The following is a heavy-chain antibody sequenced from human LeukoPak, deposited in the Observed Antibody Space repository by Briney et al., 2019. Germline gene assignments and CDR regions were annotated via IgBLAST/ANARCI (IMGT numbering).Heavy chain of an antibody. CDR3: AAGSHSGGDWYIY. J-gene: IGHJ4*02. CDR2: ISPSGADT. Sequence: PGGPVRLSCAACGFTFNNFAMMWLRHSPGKGLEGVSSISPSGADTYYAYSVKGRFSISRDNSKTTLCLQMNVLRVEDTAVWHGAAGSHSGGDWYIYWGQGTLVTVSA. V-gene: IGHV3-23*01. D-gene: IGHD2-21*01. CDR1: GFTFNNFA.